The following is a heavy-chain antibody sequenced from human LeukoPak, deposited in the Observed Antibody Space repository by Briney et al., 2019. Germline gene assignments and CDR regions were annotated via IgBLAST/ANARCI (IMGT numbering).Heavy chain of an antibody. V-gene: IGHV1-46*01. D-gene: IGHD7-27*01. CDR2: INPSGGST. Sequence: ASVKVSCKASGYTFTSYYMHWVRRAPGQGLEWMGVINPSGGSTSYAQKFQGRVTMTRDTSTSTVYMELSSLRSEDTAVYYCTVGPPNWGFDYWGQGTLVTVSS. CDR3: TVGPPNWGFDY. CDR1: GYTFTSYY. J-gene: IGHJ4*02.